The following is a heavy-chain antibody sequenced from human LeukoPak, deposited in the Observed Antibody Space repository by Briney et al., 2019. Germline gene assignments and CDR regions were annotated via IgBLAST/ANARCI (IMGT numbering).Heavy chain of an antibody. J-gene: IGHJ4*02. CDR2: ISYHGSNK. V-gene: IGHV3-30-3*01. CDR1: GFTFGSYA. CDR3: ARGMYYYDSSDIGGGYYFDY. D-gene: IGHD3-22*01. Sequence: GGSLRLSCAASGFTFGSYAMHWVRQAPGKGLEWVAVISYHGSNKYYADSVKGRFTISRDNSKKTVFLQMNSLRAEDTAVYYCARGMYYYDSSDIGGGYYFDYWGQGTLVTVTS.